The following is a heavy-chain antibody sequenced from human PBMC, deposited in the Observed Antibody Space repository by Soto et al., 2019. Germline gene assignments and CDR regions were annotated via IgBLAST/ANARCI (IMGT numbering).Heavy chain of an antibody. J-gene: IGHJ4*02. D-gene: IGHD6-13*01. Sequence: EVQLVESGGGLVKPGGSLRLSCAASGFTFSNAWMNWVRQAPGKGLEWVGRIKRKIDGETTEYASPVKDRFTISRDDSKNTMFLQMNSLETEETGVYYCTTYSGSSPEWGQGTLVTVSS. CDR1: GFTFSNAW. V-gene: IGHV3-15*07. CDR3: TTYSGSSPE. CDR2: IKRKIDGETT.